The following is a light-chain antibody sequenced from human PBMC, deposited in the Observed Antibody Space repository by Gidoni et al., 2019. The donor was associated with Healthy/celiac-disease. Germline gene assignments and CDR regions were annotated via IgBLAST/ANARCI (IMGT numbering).Light chain of an antibody. CDR1: RSNIGAGYD. J-gene: IGLJ2*01. V-gene: IGLV1-40*01. CDR2: GNS. CDR3: QSYDSSLSGSHVV. Sequence: QSVLTQPPSVSGAPGQRLPIACTGSRSNIGAGYDVHWYQQLPGTAPKPLIYGNSNRPSGVPDRFSGSKSGTSASLAITGLQAEDEADYYCQSYDSSLSGSHVVFGGGTKLTVL.